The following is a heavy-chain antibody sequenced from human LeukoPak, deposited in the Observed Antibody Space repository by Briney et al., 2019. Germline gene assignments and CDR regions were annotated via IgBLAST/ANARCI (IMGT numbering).Heavy chain of an antibody. J-gene: IGHJ4*02. V-gene: IGHV1-46*01. CDR1: GYTFTSYY. Sequence: ASVKVSCKASGYTFTSYYMHWVRQAPGQGLEWMGIINPSAGSTKYAQKFQGRVTMTRDTSTSTAYMELSSLRSEDTAVYYCAKDGGYGGNSGDYWGQGTLVTVSS. D-gene: IGHD4-23*01. CDR3: AKDGGYGGNSGDY. CDR2: INPSAGST.